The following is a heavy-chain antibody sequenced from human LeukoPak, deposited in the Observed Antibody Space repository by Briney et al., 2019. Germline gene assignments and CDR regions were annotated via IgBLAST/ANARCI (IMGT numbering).Heavy chain of an antibody. V-gene: IGHV3-11*04. J-gene: IGHJ6*02. Sequence: PGGSLRLSCAASGFTFSDYYMSWIRQAPGKGLEWISYITSSGSTIYYADSVKGRFTVSRDNAKKSLYLQMNSLRAEDTAVYYCARLRYYGMDVWGQGTTVTVSS. CDR1: GFTFSDYY. CDR2: ITSSGSTI. CDR3: ARLRYYGMDV.